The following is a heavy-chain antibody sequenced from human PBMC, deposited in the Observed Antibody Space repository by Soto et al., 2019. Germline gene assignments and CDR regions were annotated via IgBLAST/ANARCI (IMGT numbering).Heavy chain of an antibody. J-gene: IGHJ6*03. Sequence: EVQLMESAGGLVQPGGSLRLSCAASGFTFYSYAMSWVRQAPGKGLEWVSGIRGRGGDTYYADSVKGRFTISRDSSRNKVYLQMNRLRADDTAVYYCAKGQDHVYYYYMDVWGTGTMVIVSS. CDR3: AKGQDHVYYYYMDV. CDR1: GFTFYSYA. V-gene: IGHV3-23*01. CDR2: IRGRGGDT.